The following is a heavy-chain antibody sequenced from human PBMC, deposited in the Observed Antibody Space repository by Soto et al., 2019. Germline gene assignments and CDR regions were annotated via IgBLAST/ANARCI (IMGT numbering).Heavy chain of an antibody. J-gene: IGHJ6*02. Sequence: ASVKVFCKASGYTFTSYYMHWVRQAPGQGLEWMGIINPSGGSTSYAQKFQGRVTITRDTSTSTAYMELRSMRSDDTAVYYCAREGLEWLLFDYYYGMDVWGQGTTVTVSS. CDR2: INPSGGST. V-gene: IGHV1-46*01. CDR1: GYTFTSYY. CDR3: AREGLEWLLFDYYYGMDV. D-gene: IGHD3-3*01.